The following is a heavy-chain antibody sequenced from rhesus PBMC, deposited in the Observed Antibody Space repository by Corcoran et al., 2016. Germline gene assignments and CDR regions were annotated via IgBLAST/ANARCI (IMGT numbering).Heavy chain of an antibody. V-gene: IGHV4-76*01. CDR2: IHGSSGRT. Sequence: QVQLQESGPGVVKPSETLSLTCAVSGFSISSGYDWSWIHKPPGKGLEWIGYIHGSSGRTSYNPSLKNRVTISKDTSKTQFSLRLSSVTAADTAVYYCARSPPAQYYFDYWGQGVLVTVSS. CDR1: GFSISSGYD. CDR3: ARSPPAQYYFDY. J-gene: IGHJ4*01.